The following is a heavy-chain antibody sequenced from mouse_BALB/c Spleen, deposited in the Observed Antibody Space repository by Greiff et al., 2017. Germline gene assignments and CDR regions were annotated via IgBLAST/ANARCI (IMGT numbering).Heavy chain of an antibody. CDR1: GFTFSSYT. CDR3: ARGVYYGSQAWFAY. CDR2: ISSGGSYT. Sequence: EVMLVESRGGLVKPGGSLKLSCAASGFTFSSYTMSWVRQTPEKRLEWVATISSGGSYTYYPDSVKGRFTITRDNAKNTLYLHMSSMKSEDTAMYYCARGVYYGSQAWFAYWGQGTLVTVSA. D-gene: IGHD2-2*01. J-gene: IGHJ3*01. V-gene: IGHV5-6-4*01.